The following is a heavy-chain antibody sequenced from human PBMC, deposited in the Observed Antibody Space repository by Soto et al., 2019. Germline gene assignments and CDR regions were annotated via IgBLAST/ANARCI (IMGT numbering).Heavy chain of an antibody. Sequence: GGSLRLSCAASGFTFSSYEMNWVRQAPGKGLEWVSYISTSGNTIHYADSVKGRFTISRDNAKNSLYLQMNSLRAEDTAVYYCARDIDYYDSSGYQDYWGQGTLVTVSS. J-gene: IGHJ4*02. D-gene: IGHD3-22*01. CDR1: GFTFSSYE. V-gene: IGHV3-48*03. CDR2: ISTSGNTI. CDR3: ARDIDYYDSSGYQDY.